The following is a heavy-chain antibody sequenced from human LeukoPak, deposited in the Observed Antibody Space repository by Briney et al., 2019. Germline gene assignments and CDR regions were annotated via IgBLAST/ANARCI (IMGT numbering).Heavy chain of an antibody. D-gene: IGHD2-8*02. J-gene: IGHJ3*02. CDR3: ARGLVAGGTGVWAFDI. CDR2: IYKVGNT. V-gene: IGHV3-66*01. CDR1: GFTVSNNY. Sequence: TGESLSLSCAASGFTVSNNYMSWLRQAPGKGLEWVSVIYKVGNTYYADFVKGRFTISRDNSKNTLYLQMNSLRAEDTALYYCARGLVAGGTGVWAFDIWGQGTMVTVSS.